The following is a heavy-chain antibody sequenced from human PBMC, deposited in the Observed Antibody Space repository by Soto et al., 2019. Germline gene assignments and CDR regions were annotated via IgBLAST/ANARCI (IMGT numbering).Heavy chain of an antibody. Sequence: GGSLRLSCAASGFTFRSFTMNWVRQAPGKGLEWVSTISSNSAYIYYTDALRGRFTISRDNAKNSLHLQMNSLRAEDTAVYYCARSNYYDSSGYSIGMDVWGQGTTVTVSS. V-gene: IGHV3-21*01. D-gene: IGHD3-22*01. CDR1: GFTFRSFT. CDR3: ARSNYYDSSGYSIGMDV. J-gene: IGHJ6*02. CDR2: ISSNSAYI.